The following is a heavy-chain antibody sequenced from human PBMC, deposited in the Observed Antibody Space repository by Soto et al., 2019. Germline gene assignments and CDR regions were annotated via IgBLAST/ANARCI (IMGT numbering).Heavy chain of an antibody. V-gene: IGHV4-59*01. CDR2: IYYSGST. CDR1: GGSISSYY. J-gene: IGHJ6*03. D-gene: IGHD3-9*01. Sequence: SETLSLTCTVSGGSISSYYWSWIRQPPGKGLEWIGYIYYSGSTNYNPSLKSRVTISVDTSKNQFSLKLSSVTAADTAVYYCARDLSPHYDILTGSQYYMDVWGKGTTVTVSS. CDR3: ARDLSPHYDILTGSQYYMDV.